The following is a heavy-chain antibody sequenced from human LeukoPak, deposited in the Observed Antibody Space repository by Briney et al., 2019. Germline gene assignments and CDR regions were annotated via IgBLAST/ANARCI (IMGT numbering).Heavy chain of an antibody. CDR2: INHSGST. CDR3: ARGLCSGGSCYSETTGDY. D-gene: IGHD2-15*01. J-gene: IGHJ4*02. Sequence: SETLSLTCAVYGGSFSGYYWSWIRQPPGKGLEWIGEINHSGSTNYNPSLKSRVTISVDTSKNQFSLELSSVTAADTAVYYCARGLCSGGSCYSETTGDYWGQGTLVTVSS. V-gene: IGHV4-34*01. CDR1: GGSFSGYY.